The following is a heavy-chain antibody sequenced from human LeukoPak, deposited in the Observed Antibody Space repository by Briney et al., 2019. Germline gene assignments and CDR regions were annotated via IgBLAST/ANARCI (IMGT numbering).Heavy chain of an antibody. CDR3: TRGYWFDS. J-gene: IGHJ5*01. CDR1: GFIFSSST. V-gene: IGHV3-21*01. CDR2: ISTSSSYI. Sequence: PGGSLRLSCTTSGFIFSSSTMNWVRQAPGKGLEWVSTISTSSSYIYYADSVRGRFTISRDNAKSSFYLQMNSLGAEDTAVYYCTRGYWFDSWGQGILVTVSS.